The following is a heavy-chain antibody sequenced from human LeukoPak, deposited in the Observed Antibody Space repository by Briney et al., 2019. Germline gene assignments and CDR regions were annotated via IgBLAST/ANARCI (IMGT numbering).Heavy chain of an antibody. CDR2: INHSGST. D-gene: IGHD6-6*01. CDR3: ARAARIAARPGLDY. V-gene: IGHV4-34*01. J-gene: IGHJ4*02. CDR1: GGSFSGYY. Sequence: SETLSLTCAVYGGSFSGYYWSWIRQPPGKGLEWIGEINHSGSTNHNPSLKSRVTISVDTSKNQFSLKLSSVTAADTAVYYCARAARIAARPGLDYWGQGTLVTVSS.